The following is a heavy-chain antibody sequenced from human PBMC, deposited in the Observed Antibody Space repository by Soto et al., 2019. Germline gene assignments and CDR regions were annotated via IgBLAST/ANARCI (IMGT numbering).Heavy chain of an antibody. CDR3: ARDEGYGYGVDY. CDR2: INSDGSST. J-gene: IGHJ4*02. V-gene: IGHV3-74*01. CDR1: GFTFSSHW. Sequence: GGSLRLSFAASGFTFSSHWMHWVRQAPGKGLVWVSLINSDGSSTTYADSVKGRFTFSRDNAKNTLYLQMNSLRAEDTAIYYCARDEGYGYGVDYWGQGTLVTVSS. D-gene: IGHD5-18*01.